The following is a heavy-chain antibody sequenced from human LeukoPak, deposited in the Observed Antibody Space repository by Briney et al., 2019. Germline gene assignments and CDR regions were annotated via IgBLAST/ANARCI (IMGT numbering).Heavy chain of an antibody. Sequence: GGSLRLSCAASGFTFSSYSMNWVRQAPGKGLEWTSYISSSSSSIFYADSVKGRFTISRDNAKNSLYLQMNSLRAEDTAVYYCAAYCSSTSCYDLDYWGQGTLVTVSS. D-gene: IGHD2-2*01. CDR3: AAYCSSTSCYDLDY. J-gene: IGHJ4*02. CDR1: GFTFSSYS. CDR2: ISSSSSSI. V-gene: IGHV3-48*01.